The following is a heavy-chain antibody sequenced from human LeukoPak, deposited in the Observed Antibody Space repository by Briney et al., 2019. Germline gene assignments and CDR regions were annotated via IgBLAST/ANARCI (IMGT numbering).Heavy chain of an antibody. Sequence: GGSLRLSCAASGFTFSSYWMHWVRQAPGKGLVWVSRIKGDGNTNYADSVKGRFTISRDNAKNTVSLQMNSLRAEDTGVYYCARAPSEIGGYYPEYFRHWVQGTLVTVSS. J-gene: IGHJ1*01. CDR2: IKGDGNT. D-gene: IGHD3-22*01. V-gene: IGHV3-74*01. CDR3: ARAPSEIGGYYPEYFRH. CDR1: GFTFSSYW.